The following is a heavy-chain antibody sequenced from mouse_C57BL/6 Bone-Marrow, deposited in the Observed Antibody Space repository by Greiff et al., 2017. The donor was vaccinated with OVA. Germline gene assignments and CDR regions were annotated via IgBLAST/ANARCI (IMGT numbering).Heavy chain of an antibody. V-gene: IGHV3-6*01. D-gene: IGHD1-1*01. CDR2: ISYDGSN. CDR1: GYSITSGYY. J-gene: IGHJ1*03. Sequence: EVQLQESGPGLVKPSQSLSLTCSVTGYSITSGYYWNWLRQFPGNKLEWMGYISYDGSNNYNPSLKNRIAITRDTSKNQFFLKLNSVTTEDTATYYCANTHYYGSSYYWYFDVWGTGTTVTVSS. CDR3: ANTHYYGSSYYWYFDV.